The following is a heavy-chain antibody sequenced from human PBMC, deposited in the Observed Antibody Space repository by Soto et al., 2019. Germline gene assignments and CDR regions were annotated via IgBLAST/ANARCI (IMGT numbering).Heavy chain of an antibody. CDR1: GFTFSDYY. CDR2: ISSSGSTI. Sequence: VGSLRLSCAASGFTFSDYYMSWIRQAPGKGLEWVSYISSSGSTIYYADSVKGRFTISRDNAKNSLYLQMNSLRAEDTAVYYCARVGGSYYVGYYGMDVWGQGTTVTVSS. V-gene: IGHV3-11*01. D-gene: IGHD1-26*01. CDR3: ARVGGSYYVGYYGMDV. J-gene: IGHJ6*02.